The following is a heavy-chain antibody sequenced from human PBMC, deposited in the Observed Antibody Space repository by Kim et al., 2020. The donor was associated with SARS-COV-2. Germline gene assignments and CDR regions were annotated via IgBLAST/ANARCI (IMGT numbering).Heavy chain of an antibody. J-gene: IGHJ5*02. Sequence: SSNPPLKGRVTRSVDPSKNQFSLKLSSGAAADTAVYYCARRASRGGWFDPWGQGTLVTVSS. D-gene: IGHD6-13*01. V-gene: IGHV4-39*01. CDR3: ARRASRGGWFDP.